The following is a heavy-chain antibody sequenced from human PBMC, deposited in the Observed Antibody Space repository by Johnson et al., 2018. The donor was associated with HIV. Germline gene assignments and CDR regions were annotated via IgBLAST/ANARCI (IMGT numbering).Heavy chain of an antibody. J-gene: IGHJ3*02. Sequence: QVQLVESGGGLIQPGGSLRLSCAASGFTVSSNYMSWVRQAPGKGLEWVAVISDDGSNKYYADSVKGRFTISRDNSKNTLYLQMNSLRAEDTAVYYCGGDRDSLYACEIWGQGTMVTVAS. D-gene: IGHD2-15*01. CDR1: GFTVSSNY. V-gene: IGHV3-30*03. CDR3: GGDRDSLYACEI. CDR2: ISDDGSNK.